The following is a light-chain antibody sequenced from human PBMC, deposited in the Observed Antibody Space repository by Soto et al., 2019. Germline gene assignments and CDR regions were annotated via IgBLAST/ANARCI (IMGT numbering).Light chain of an antibody. Sequence: DIQMTQSPSTLSASVGDRVTITCRASQSISSWLAWYQQKPGKAPKLLIYKASSLERGVPSRFSGSGSGTEFTLTISSLQPDDFATYYCQEYDDYLFTFGPGTKLEIK. J-gene: IGKJ2*01. CDR1: QSISSW. CDR2: KAS. CDR3: QEYDDYLFT. V-gene: IGKV1-5*03.